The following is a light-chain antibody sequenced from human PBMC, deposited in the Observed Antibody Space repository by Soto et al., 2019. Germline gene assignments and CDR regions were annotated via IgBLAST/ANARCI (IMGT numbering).Light chain of an antibody. J-gene: IGKJ2*01. CDR2: AAS. Sequence: DIQLTQSPSFLSASVGDRVTITCRASQAISSSLAWYQHNPGKAPKLLIYAASTLQNGVPSSFSCSGSGTVFTLTLSSLQPEDFATYYSQHLHDYRYTFGQGTKVEIK. CDR1: QAISSS. V-gene: IGKV1-9*01. CDR3: QHLHDYRYT.